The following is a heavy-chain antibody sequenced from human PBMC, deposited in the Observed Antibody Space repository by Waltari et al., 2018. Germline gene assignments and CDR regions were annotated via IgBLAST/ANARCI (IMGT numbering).Heavy chain of an antibody. V-gene: IGHV4-4*02. D-gene: IGHD2-15*01. CDR2: VHRSGRT. J-gene: IGHJ4*02. CDR3: ARDRGRGLYLDS. CDR1: GESMSSNSF. Sequence: QLQLQQSGPGLVKPSESLSLTCAVSGESMSSNSFWRWVRQSPGKGLAWIGQVHRSGRTNYNPSLASRVTISIDMSNSQFSLRVPSPTAADTAMYYCARDRGRGLYLDSWSQGTLVTVSP.